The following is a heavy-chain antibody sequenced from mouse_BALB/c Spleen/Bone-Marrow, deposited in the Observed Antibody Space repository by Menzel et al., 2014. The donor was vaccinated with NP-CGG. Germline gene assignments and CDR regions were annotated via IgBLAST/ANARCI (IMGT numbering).Heavy chain of an antibody. D-gene: IGHD2-3*01. CDR3: ARERDGYFRDAMDY. CDR2: INSNGGST. J-gene: IGHJ4*01. CDR1: GFTFSSHG. Sequence: EVMLVESGGGLVQPGGSLKLSCAASGFTFSSHGMSWVRQTPDKRLELVATINSNGGSTYYPDSVKGRFTISRDNAKNTLYLQMSSLKSEDTAMYYCARERDGYFRDAMDYWGQGTSVTVSS. V-gene: IGHV5-6-3*01.